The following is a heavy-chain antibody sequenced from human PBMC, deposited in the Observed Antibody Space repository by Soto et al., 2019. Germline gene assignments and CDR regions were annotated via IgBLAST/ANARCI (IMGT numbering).Heavy chain of an antibody. J-gene: IGHJ1*01. V-gene: IGHV3-48*01. CDR1: GFTFSSYS. CDR2: ISSSSSTI. D-gene: IGHD2-15*01. CDR3: ARDTLYCSGGSCYSEYFQH. Sequence: EGSLRLSCAASGFTFSSYSMNWVRQAPGKGLEWVSYISSSSSTIYYADSVKGRFTISRDNAKSSLYLQMNSLRAGDTAVYYCARDTLYCSGGSCYSEYFQHWGQGTLVTVSS.